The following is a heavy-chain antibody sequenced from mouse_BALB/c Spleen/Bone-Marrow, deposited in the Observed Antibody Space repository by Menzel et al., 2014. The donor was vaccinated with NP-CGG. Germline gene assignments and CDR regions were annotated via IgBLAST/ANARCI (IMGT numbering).Heavy chain of an antibody. CDR3: ARSGCNWNFDV. J-gene: IGHJ1*01. D-gene: IGHD3-1*01. CDR1: GYAFTNYL. V-gene: IGHV1-54*01. CDR2: INPGSGGT. Sequence: QVQLRQSGAELVRPGTSVKVSCKASGYAFTNYLIEWVKQRPGPGLEWIGMINPGSGGTNYNEKFKVKATFTAEKSSSTAYMQHSSLTSDDSAVYCCARSGCNWNFDVWGAGPTVTVSS.